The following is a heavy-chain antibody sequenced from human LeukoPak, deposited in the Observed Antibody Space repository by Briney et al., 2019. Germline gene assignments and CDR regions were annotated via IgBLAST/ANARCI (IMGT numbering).Heavy chain of an antibody. J-gene: IGHJ6*02. D-gene: IGHD2-15*01. V-gene: IGHV3-30*18. CDR3: AKGVVAATNAAYYGMDV. CDR2: ISYDESDK. Sequence: GRSLRLSCAASGFTFSNYGMHWVRQAPGKGLEWVAVISYDESDKYYANSVKGRFTISRDNSKNTLYLQMNSLRPEDTAVYYCAKGVVAATNAAYYGMDVWGQGTTVTVSS. CDR1: GFTFSNYG.